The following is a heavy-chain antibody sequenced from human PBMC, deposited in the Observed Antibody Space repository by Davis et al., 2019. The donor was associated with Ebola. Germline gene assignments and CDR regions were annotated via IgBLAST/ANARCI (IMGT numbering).Heavy chain of an antibody. CDR2: IYSGGTTRYA. V-gene: IGHV3-66*01. Sequence: PGGSLRLSCAASGFTVRTTYMSWVRQAPGKGLEWVSVIYSGGTTRYADYADSVKGRFTISRDNSKNTLYLQMNSLRDEDTAVYYCARDLLNEIVIPTYFDSWGQGTLDTVSS. D-gene: IGHD3-10*01. CDR1: GFTVRTTY. J-gene: IGHJ4*02. CDR3: ARDLLNEIVIPTYFDS.